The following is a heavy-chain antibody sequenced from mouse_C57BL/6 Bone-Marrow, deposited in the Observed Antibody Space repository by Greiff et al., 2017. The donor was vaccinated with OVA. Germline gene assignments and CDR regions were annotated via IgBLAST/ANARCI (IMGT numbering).Heavy chain of an antibody. J-gene: IGHJ2*01. CDR1: FYSFTGYY. V-gene: IGHV1-42*01. CDR3: AYYGFDY. D-gene: IGHD1-1*01. Sequence: EVKLVESGPELVKPGASVKIYCKASFYSFTGYYMNWVKQSPEKSLEWIGDINPSTGGTTYNQKFKAKATLTVDKSSSTAYMQLKSLTSEDSAVYYCAYYGFDYWGQGTTLTVSS. CDR2: INPSTGGT.